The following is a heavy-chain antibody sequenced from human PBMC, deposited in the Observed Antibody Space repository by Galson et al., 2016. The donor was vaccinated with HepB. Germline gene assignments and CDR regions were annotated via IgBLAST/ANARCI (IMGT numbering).Heavy chain of an antibody. CDR2: INAGNGNP. D-gene: IGHD3-3*01. CDR3: ARGVFASGYYRFQH. Sequence: SVKVSCKASGYIFTSYAIHWVRQAPGQGLEWMGWINAGNGNPKYSQKIQGRVTITRVTTASTAYMELSSLTSEDTAVYFCARGVFASGYYRFQHWGQGTLVTVSS. J-gene: IGHJ1*01. V-gene: IGHV1-3*01. CDR1: GYIFTSYA.